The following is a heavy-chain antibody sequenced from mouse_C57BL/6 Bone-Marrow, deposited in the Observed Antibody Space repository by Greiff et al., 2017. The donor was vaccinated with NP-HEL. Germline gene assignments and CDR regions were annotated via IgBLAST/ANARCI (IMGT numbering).Heavy chain of an antibody. V-gene: IGHV5-9*01. Sequence: EVKLVESGGGLVKPGGSLKLSCAASGFTFSSYTMSWVRQTPEKRLEWVATISGGGGNTYYPDSVKGRFTISRDNAKNTLYLQMSSLRSEDTALYYCARPRYYYGSSWFAYWGQGTLVTVSA. CDR1: GFTFSSYT. CDR3: ARPRYYYGSSWFAY. CDR2: ISGGGGNT. J-gene: IGHJ3*01. D-gene: IGHD1-1*01.